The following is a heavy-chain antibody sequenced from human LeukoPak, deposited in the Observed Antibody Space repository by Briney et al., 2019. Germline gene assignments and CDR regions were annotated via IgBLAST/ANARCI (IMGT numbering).Heavy chain of an antibody. CDR3: ARDPYNSNFDY. CDR2: IYTSGST. J-gene: IGHJ4*02. D-gene: IGHD1-20*01. CDR1: GGSISSYY. V-gene: IGHV4-4*07. Sequence: SETLSPTCTVSGGSISSYYWSWIRQPAGKGLEWIGRIYTSGSTDYNPSLKSRVTMSVDTSKNQFSLKLSSATAADTAVYYCARDPYNSNFDYWGQGTLVTVSS.